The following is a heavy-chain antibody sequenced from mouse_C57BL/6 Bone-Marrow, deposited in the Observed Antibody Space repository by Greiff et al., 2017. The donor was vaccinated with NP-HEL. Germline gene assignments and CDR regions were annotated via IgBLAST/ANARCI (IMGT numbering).Heavy chain of an antibody. Sequence: VKLQESGAELVKPGASVKISCKASGYAFSSYWMNWVKQRPGKGLEWIGQIYPGDGDTNYNGKFKGKATLTADKSSSTAYMQLSSLTSEDSAVYFCARGITTVGYAMDYWGQGTSVTVSS. D-gene: IGHD1-1*01. CDR2: IYPGDGDT. V-gene: IGHV1-80*01. CDR3: ARGITTVGYAMDY. J-gene: IGHJ4*01. CDR1: GYAFSSYW.